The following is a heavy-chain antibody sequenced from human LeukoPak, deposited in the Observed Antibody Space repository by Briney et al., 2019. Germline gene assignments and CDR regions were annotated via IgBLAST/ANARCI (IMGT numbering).Heavy chain of an antibody. Sequence: GGSLRLSCAASGFTVSSNYMSWVRQAPGKGLEWVSVIYSGGSTYYADSVKGRFTISRDNSKNTLYPQMNSLRAEDTAVYYCAREIGGLARGYFDYWGQGTLVTVSS. CDR1: GFTVSSNY. CDR2: IYSGGST. D-gene: IGHD3-10*01. V-gene: IGHV3-66*01. CDR3: AREIGGLARGYFDY. J-gene: IGHJ4*02.